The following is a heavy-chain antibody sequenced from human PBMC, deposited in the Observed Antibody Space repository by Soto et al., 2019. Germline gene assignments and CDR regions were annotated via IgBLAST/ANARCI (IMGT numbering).Heavy chain of an antibody. Sequence: QVQLVQSGAEVKKPGASVKVSCKASGYTFTSYDINWVRQATGQGLEWMGWMNPNSGNTGYAQKFQGRVTMTRNTSISTADMELSSLRSEDTAVYYCARGRRPSAVAGQYNWFDPWGQGTLVTVSS. J-gene: IGHJ5*02. CDR1: GYTFTSYD. CDR3: ARGRRPSAVAGQYNWFDP. CDR2: MNPNSGNT. D-gene: IGHD6-19*01. V-gene: IGHV1-8*01.